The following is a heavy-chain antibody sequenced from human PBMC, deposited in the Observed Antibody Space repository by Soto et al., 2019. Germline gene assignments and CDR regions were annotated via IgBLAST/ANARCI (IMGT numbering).Heavy chain of an antibody. D-gene: IGHD3-10*01. CDR3: ARGDLGVVRGVINY. V-gene: IGHV4-30-4*01. Sequence: SETLSLTCTVSGGSISSGDYYWSWFRQPPGKGLEWIGYIYYDGSAYYNPSLKSRVTTSVDTSNNQFSLKLSSVTAADTAVYYCARGDLGVVRGVINYWGQGTLVTVSS. CDR1: GGSISSGDYY. CDR2: IYYDGSA. J-gene: IGHJ4*02.